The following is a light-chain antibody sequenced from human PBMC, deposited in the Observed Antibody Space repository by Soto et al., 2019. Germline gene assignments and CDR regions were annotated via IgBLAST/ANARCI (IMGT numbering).Light chain of an antibody. CDR3: QQYNSFPST. Sequence: QITQSPSPVSASVGDRVAITCRASQSISSWLAWYQQKPGKAPKLLIYKAPSLESGVPSRFSGSGSGTEFTLTISSLQPDDFATYYCQQYNSFPSTFGPGTKVDIK. CDR2: KAP. J-gene: IGKJ3*01. CDR1: QSISSW. V-gene: IGKV1-5*03.